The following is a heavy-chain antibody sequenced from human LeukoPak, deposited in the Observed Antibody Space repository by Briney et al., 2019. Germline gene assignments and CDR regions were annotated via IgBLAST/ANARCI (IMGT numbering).Heavy chain of an antibody. CDR2: IYYSGST. D-gene: IGHD3-10*01. Sequence: SETLSLTCTVSGDSISSGDYYWSWIRQPPGKDLEWIGYIYYSGSTYYNPSLKSRVTISVDTSKNQFSLKLSSVTAADTAVYYCARGRASYDYWGQGTLVTVSS. J-gene: IGHJ4*02. CDR3: ARGRASYDY. CDR1: GDSISSGDYY. V-gene: IGHV4-30-4*01.